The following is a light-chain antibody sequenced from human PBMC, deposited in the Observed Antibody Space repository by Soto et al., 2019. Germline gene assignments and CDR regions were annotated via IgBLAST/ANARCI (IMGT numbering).Light chain of an antibody. Sequence: QPVLTQSPSASASLGASVKLTCTLSSGHSSYAIAWHQQQPEKGPRYLMKLNSDGSHSKGDGIPDRFSGSSSGAERYHTISSLQSEDEADYYCQTWGTGIRWVFGGGTKLTVL. V-gene: IGLV4-69*01. CDR1: SGHSSYA. CDR2: LNSDGSH. CDR3: QTWGTGIRWV. J-gene: IGLJ3*02.